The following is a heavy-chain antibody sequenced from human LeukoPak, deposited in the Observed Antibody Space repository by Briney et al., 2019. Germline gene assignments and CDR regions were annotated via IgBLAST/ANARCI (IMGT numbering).Heavy chain of an antibody. CDR3: AKDSPTGSGFDY. CDR1: GGTFSSYA. V-gene: IGHV1-69*04. CDR2: IIPILGIA. D-gene: IGHD3-10*01. Sequence: SVKVSCKASGGTFSSYAISWVRQAPGQGLEWMGRIIPILGIANYAQKFQGRVTITADKSTSTAHMELRSLRSDDTAVYYCAKDSPTGSGFDYWGQGTLVTVSS. J-gene: IGHJ4*02.